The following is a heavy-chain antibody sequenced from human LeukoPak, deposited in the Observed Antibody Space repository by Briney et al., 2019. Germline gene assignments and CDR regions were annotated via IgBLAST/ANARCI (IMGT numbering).Heavy chain of an antibody. CDR2: TSISSNYI. D-gene: IGHD6-13*01. Sequence: GESLRLSCAASGFTFSTYSMNWVRQAPGKGLEWVSSTSISSNYIYYADSVEGRFTISRDNSKNTLFLQMNSLRADDTAVYYCARGLGSSSVLNWFDPWGQGTLVTVSS. CDR1: GFTFSTYS. V-gene: IGHV3-21*04. J-gene: IGHJ5*02. CDR3: ARGLGSSSVLNWFDP.